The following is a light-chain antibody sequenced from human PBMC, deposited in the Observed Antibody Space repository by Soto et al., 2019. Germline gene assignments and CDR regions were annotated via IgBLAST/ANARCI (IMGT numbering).Light chain of an antibody. CDR2: GAS. V-gene: IGKV3-20*01. Sequence: EIVLTQSPGTLSLSPGERATLSCRASHSVSSSYLAWYQQKPGQTPRLLIYGASRRATGIPDRFSGSGSGTDFTLTISSLEPEDFAVYYYQQYGSSPPFTFGQGTKLEIK. CDR3: QQYGSSPPFT. J-gene: IGKJ2*01. CDR1: HSVSSSY.